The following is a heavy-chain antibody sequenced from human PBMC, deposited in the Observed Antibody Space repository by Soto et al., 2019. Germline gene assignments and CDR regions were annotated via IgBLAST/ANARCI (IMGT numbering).Heavy chain of an antibody. D-gene: IGHD5-12*01. CDR3: ARDEGRYSGYPFDY. Sequence: GGSLRLSCAASGFTFSSYGMHWVRQAPGKGLEWVAVIWYDGSNKYYADSVKGRFTISRDNSKNTLYLQMNSLRAEDTAVYYCARDEGRYSGYPFDYWGQGTLVTVSS. J-gene: IGHJ4*02. V-gene: IGHV3-33*01. CDR1: GFTFSSYG. CDR2: IWYDGSNK.